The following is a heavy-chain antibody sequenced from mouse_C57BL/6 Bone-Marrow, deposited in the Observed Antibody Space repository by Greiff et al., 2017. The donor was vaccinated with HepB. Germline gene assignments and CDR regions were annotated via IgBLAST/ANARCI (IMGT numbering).Heavy chain of an antibody. CDR3: ATYGNYVAWFAY. V-gene: IGHV1-69*01. Sequence: QVQLQQSGAELVMPGASVKLSCKASGYTFTSYWMHWVKQRPGQGLEWIGEIDPSDSYTNYNQKFKGKSTLTVDKSSSTAYMQLSSLTSEDSAVYYCATYGNYVAWFAYWGQGTLVTVSA. D-gene: IGHD2-1*01. J-gene: IGHJ3*01. CDR2: IDPSDSYT. CDR1: GYTFTSYW.